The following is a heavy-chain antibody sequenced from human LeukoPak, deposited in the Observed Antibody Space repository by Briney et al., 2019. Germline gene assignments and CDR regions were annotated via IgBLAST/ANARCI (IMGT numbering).Heavy chain of an antibody. CDR2: IIPIFGTA. D-gene: IGHD5-18*01. V-gene: IGHV1-69*06. Sequence: GASVKVSCKASGGTFSSYAISWVRQAPGQGLEWMGGIIPIFGTANYAQKFQGRVTITADKSTSTAYMELSSLRSEDTAVYYCARDTLGERDTAMVINYYYYMDVWGKGTTVTVSS. CDR1: GGTFSSYA. CDR3: ARDTLGERDTAMVINYYYYMDV. J-gene: IGHJ6*03.